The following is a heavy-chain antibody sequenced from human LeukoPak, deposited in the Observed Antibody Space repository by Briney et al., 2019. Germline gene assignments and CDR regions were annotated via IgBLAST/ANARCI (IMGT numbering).Heavy chain of an antibody. J-gene: IGHJ3*02. V-gene: IGHV3-48*04. D-gene: IGHD6-13*01. CDR3: ARGFPAGYSDTFDI. CDR1: GFTFSSYS. Sequence: GGSLRLSCAASGFTFSSYSMNWVRQAPGKGLEWVSDSVKGRFTISRDNAKNSLYLQMNSLRAEDTAVYYCARGFPAGYSDTFDIWGQGTMVTVSS.